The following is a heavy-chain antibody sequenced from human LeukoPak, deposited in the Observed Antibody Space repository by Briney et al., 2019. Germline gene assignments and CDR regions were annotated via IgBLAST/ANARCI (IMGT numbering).Heavy chain of an antibody. Sequence: GGSLRLSCAASGFTFSNAWMGWARQAPGKGLEWVGRIKSRTDGGTTDYTAPVKGRFTISRDDSKNTLYLQMNSLKTEDTAVYYCTKPDLLWFGEDVWGQGTTVPVSS. CDR1: GFTFSNAW. J-gene: IGHJ6*02. CDR3: TKPDLLWFGEDV. D-gene: IGHD3-10*01. V-gene: IGHV3-15*01. CDR2: IKSRTDGGTT.